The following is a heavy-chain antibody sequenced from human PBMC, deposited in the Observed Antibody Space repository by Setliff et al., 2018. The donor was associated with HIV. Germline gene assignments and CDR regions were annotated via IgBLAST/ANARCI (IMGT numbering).Heavy chain of an antibody. V-gene: IGHV1-18*01. Sequence: ASVKVSCKASGYTSTSYGISWVRQAPGQGLEWMGWISAYNGNTNYAQKFQGRVTLTTDTSTSTAYMEVKSLRSDDTAVYYCARFEGRDKRGYSYGAYYYYMDVWGKGTTVTAP. CDR3: ARFEGRDKRGYSYGAYYYYMDV. CDR1: GYTSTSYG. D-gene: IGHD5-18*01. CDR2: ISAYNGNT. J-gene: IGHJ6*03.